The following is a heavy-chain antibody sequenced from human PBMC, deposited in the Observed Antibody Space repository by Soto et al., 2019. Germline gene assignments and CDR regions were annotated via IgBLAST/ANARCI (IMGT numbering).Heavy chain of an antibody. J-gene: IGHJ6*02. CDR2: ISSSSSTI. V-gene: IGHV3-48*02. D-gene: IGHD4-4*01. CDR3: ARDLDVTTKSFHYPYYGMLV. Sequence: LRLSCAASGFTFSSYSMNWVRQAPGKGLEWVSYISSSSSTIYYADSVKGRFTISRDNAKNSLYLQMNSLRDEDTAVYYCARDLDVTTKSFHYPYYGMLVSGQAPTVTLSS. CDR1: GFTFSSYS.